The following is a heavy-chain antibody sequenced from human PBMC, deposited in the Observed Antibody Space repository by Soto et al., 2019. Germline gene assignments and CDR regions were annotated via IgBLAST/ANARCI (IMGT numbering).Heavy chain of an antibody. J-gene: IGHJ6*02. V-gene: IGHV4-30-4*01. CDR3: ARDNILGILYGGMDA. Sequence: SETLSLTCTVSGGSISSGDYYWSWIRQPPGKGLEWIGYIYYSGSTYYNPSLKSRVTISVDTSKNQFSLKLSSVTAADTAVYYCARDNILGILYGGMDAWGQGTTVTVSS. D-gene: IGHD3-3*01. CDR2: IYYSGST. CDR1: GGSISSGDYY.